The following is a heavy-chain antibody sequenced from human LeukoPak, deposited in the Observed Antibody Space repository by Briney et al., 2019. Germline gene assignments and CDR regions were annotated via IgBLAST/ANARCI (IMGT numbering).Heavy chain of an antibody. Sequence: SVKVSCKASGYTFTDYYVHWVRQAPGQGLEWMGGIIPIFGTANYAQKFQGRVTITADESTSTAYMELSSLRSEDTAVYYCARGAYYYDSSGYYFDYWGQGTLVTVSS. CDR1: GYTFTDYY. CDR2: IIPIFGTA. CDR3: ARGAYYYDSSGYYFDY. V-gene: IGHV1-69*13. D-gene: IGHD3-22*01. J-gene: IGHJ4*02.